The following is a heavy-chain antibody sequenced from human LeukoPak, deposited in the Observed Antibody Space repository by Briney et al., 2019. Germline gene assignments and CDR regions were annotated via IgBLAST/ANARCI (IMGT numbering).Heavy chain of an antibody. V-gene: IGHV4-38-2*01. D-gene: IGHD3-16*01. Sequence: SETLSLTCAVSGYSISSGYYWGWIRQPPGKGLEWIGSIYHSGSTYYNPSLKSRVTISVDTSKNQFSLMQSSVTAADTAVYYCARHLGAVAAFDIWGQGTMVTVSS. J-gene: IGHJ3*02. CDR1: GYSISSGYY. CDR3: ARHLGAVAAFDI. CDR2: IYHSGST.